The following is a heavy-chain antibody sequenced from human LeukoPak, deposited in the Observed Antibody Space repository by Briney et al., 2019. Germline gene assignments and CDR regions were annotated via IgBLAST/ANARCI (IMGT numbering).Heavy chain of an antibody. D-gene: IGHD1-14*01. Sequence: GESLKISRKGSGYSFTSYWSGWVRQMPGKGLEWMGVIYPGDSDTRYSPSFQGQFTISADKSISTAYLQLSSLKASDTAMYYCARPYPPGSDAFDIWGQGTMVTVSS. V-gene: IGHV5-51*01. CDR3: ARPYPPGSDAFDI. J-gene: IGHJ3*02. CDR1: GYSFTSYW. CDR2: IYPGDSDT.